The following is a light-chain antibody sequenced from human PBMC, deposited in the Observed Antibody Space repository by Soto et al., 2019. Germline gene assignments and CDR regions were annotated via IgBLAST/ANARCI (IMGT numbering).Light chain of an antibody. V-gene: IGKV3-20*01. CDR1: QSVSSSY. CDR2: AAS. J-gene: IGKJ1*01. Sequence: EIVLTQSPGTLSLSPGERATLSCRASQSVSSSYLVWHQQKPGQAPRLLIYAASRRATGIPDRFSASGSGTDFTLTISRLEPEDFAVYYCHHYPRSSWTFGQRTKVDIK. CDR3: HHYPRSSWT.